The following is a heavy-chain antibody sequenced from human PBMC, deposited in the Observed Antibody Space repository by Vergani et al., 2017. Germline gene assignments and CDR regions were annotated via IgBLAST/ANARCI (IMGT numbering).Heavy chain of an antibody. J-gene: IGHJ6*02. D-gene: IGHD2-21*01. CDR3: AKARDANCKGGNCYSYYYGLDL. V-gene: IGHV3-23*01. Sequence: EVQLLESGGNLIQPGGSLRLSCGASGFTFSSYAMTWVRLAPGKGLQWVSAIVGSGGNTFYTDSVKGRFTISRDNSKDKLYLQMNSLRVEDTVIYYCAKARDANCKGGNCYSYYYGLDLWGQGTTVTVSS. CDR1: GFTFSSYA. CDR2: IVGSGGNT.